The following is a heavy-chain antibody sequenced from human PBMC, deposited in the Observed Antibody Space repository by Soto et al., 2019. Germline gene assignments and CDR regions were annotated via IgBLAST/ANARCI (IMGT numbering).Heavy chain of an antibody. V-gene: IGHV4-59*01. CDR1: GGAINSYY. Sequence: PSETLSLTCTVSGGAINSYYWSWIRQPPGKGLEWIGYIYYSGSTNYNPSLKSRVTISVDTPKNQFSLKLSSVTAPDTAVYYWARTSGVDEAYWGQGTLVTVPS. D-gene: IGHD3-9*01. J-gene: IGHJ4*02. CDR3: ARTSGVDEAY. CDR2: IYYSGST.